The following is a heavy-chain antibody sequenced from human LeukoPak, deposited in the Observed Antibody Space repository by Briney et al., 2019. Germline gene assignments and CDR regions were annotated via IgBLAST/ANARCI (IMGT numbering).Heavy chain of an antibody. CDR3: ARDLSLRSFNWFDP. V-gene: IGHV4-39*02. J-gene: IGHJ5*02. CDR2: IYYSGST. CDR1: GGSISSSSYY. Sequence: SETLSLTCTVSGGSISSSSYYWGWIRQPPGKGLEWIGSIYYSGSTYYNPSLKSRVTISVDTSKNQFSLKLSSVTAADTAVYYCARDLSLRSFNWFDPWGQGTLVTVSS. D-gene: IGHD3-10*01.